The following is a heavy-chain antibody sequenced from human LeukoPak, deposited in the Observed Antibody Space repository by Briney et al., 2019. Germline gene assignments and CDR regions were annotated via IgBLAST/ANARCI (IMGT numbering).Heavy chain of an antibody. CDR3: ARDYYDSSGYLTL. D-gene: IGHD3-22*01. CDR2: IIPILGIA. CDR1: GGTFSSYT. Sequence: SVKVSCKASGGTFSSYTISWERQAPGQGLEWMGRIIPILGIANYAQKFQGRVTITADKSTSTAYMELSSLRSEDTAVYYCARDYYDSSGYLTLWGQGTLVTVSS. J-gene: IGHJ1*01. V-gene: IGHV1-69*04.